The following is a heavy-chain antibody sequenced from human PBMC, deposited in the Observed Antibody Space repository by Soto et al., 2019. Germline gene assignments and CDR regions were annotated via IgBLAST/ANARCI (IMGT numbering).Heavy chain of an antibody. V-gene: IGHV4-59*01. CDR1: GGSISSYY. J-gene: IGHJ4*02. CDR2: IYYSGSI. CDR3: ARGISSSWYSY. Sequence: PSETLSLTCTVSGGSISSYYWSWIRQPPGKGLEWIGYIYYSGSINYNPSLKSRVTISVDTSKNRFSLKLTSVTAADAAVYYCARGISSSWYSYWGQGTLVTVSS. D-gene: IGHD6-13*01.